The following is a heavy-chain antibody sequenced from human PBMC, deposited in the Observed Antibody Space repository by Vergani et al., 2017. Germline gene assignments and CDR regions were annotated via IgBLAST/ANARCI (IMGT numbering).Heavy chain of an antibody. Sequence: QVQLVESGGGVVQPGRSLRLSCAASGFTFSSYAMHWVRQAPGKGLEWVAVISYDGSNKYYADSVKGRFTISRDNSKNTLYLQMNSLRAEDTAVYYCARERGFYYDSSGPRCFDYWGQGTLVTVSS. CDR1: GFTFSSYA. CDR2: ISYDGSNK. V-gene: IGHV3-30-3*01. CDR3: ARERGFYYDSSGPRCFDY. D-gene: IGHD3-22*01. J-gene: IGHJ4*02.